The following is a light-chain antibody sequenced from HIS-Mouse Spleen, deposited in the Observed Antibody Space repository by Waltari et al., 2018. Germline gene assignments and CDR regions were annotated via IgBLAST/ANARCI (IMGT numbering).Light chain of an antibody. CDR2: DVS. CDR3: CSYAGSYPVV. V-gene: IGLV2-11*01. J-gene: IGLJ2*01. CDR1: SSDVGGSHY. Sequence: QSALTQPRSVSGSPGQSVTISCTGTSSDVGGSHYVSWYQQHPGKAPKLMIYDVSKRPSGVPDRFSGSKSGNTASLTISGLQAEDEADYYCCSYAGSYPVVFGGGTKLTVL.